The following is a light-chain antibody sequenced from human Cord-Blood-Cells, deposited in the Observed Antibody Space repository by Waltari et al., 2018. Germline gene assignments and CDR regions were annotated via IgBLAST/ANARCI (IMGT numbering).Light chain of an antibody. CDR2: WAS. J-gene: IGKJ2*01. Sequence: DIVMTQSPASLAVSLGETATINCKSSQSVLYSSNNKNYLAWYQQKLGQPPMLLIYWASTRESGVPDRFSGSGSGTDFTLTISSLQAEDVAVYYCQQYYSTPYTFGQGTKLEIK. V-gene: IGKV4-1*01. CDR1: QSVLYSSNNKNY. CDR3: QQYYSTPYT.